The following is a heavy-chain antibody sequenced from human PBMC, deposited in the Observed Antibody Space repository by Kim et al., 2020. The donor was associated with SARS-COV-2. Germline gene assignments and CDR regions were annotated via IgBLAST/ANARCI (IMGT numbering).Heavy chain of an antibody. D-gene: IGHD1-26*01. V-gene: IGHV1-8*01. Sequence: ASVKVSCKASGYTFTSYDINWVRQATGQGLEWMGWMNPNSGNTGYAQKFQGRVTMTRNTSISTAYMELSSLRSEDTAVYYCARGAPARGSYDFDYWGQGTLVTVSS. CDR2: MNPNSGNT. J-gene: IGHJ4*02. CDR3: ARGAPARGSYDFDY. CDR1: GYTFTSYD.